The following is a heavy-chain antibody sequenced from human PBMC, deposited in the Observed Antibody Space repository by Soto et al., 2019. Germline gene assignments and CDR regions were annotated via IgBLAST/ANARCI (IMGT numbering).Heavy chain of an antibody. CDR3: ARDGGRHSGGIDY. CDR1: GGTFSSYS. V-gene: IGHV1-69*01. Sequence: QVQLVQSGAEVKKPGSSVKVSCKASGGTFSSYSINWVRQAPGQGLEWMGEIIPILGTANYAQKFQGRVTMTADESTSTAYMELSSLRSEDTAGYDCARDGGRHSGGIDYWGQGTLVTVSS. CDR2: IIPILGTA. D-gene: IGHD1-26*01. J-gene: IGHJ4*02.